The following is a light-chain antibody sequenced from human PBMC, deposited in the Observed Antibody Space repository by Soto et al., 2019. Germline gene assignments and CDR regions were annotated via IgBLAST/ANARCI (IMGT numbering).Light chain of an antibody. CDR1: SGHSSYA. CDR3: QTWGTGFQF. CDR2: LNNDGSH. V-gene: IGLV4-69*01. Sequence: QLVLTQSPSASASLGASVKLTCTLSSGHSSYAIAWHQKQPGKGPRYLMDLNNDGSHTKGDGIPDRFSGSSSGADRYLIISSLQSEDEADYYCQTWGTGFQFFGGRTKLTVL. J-gene: IGLJ2*01.